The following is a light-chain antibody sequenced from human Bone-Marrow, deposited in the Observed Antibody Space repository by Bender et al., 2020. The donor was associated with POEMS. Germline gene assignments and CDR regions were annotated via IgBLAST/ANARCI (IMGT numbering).Light chain of an antibody. J-gene: IGLJ2*01. Sequence: QSALTQPASVSGSPGQSITISCTGTSSNVGRYNLVSWYQQHPGKAPKLLIYDVNWAPSRFSNRFSGSKSGNTASLTISGLQAEDEADYYCSSYVGSDTGVFGGGTKVTVL. CDR3: SSYVGSDTGV. CDR1: SSNVGRYNL. V-gene: IGLV2-23*02. CDR2: DVN.